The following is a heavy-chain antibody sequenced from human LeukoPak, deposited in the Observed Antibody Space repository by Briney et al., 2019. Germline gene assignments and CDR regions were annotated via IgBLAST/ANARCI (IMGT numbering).Heavy chain of an antibody. CDR1: SVSISDSNYF. V-gene: IGHV4-39*01. D-gene: IGHD3-10*01. Sequence: SETLSLTCTVSSVSISDSNYFWGWIRQPPGKGLQWIGSIYFGGTTYYNAPLKSRVTLSVDTSKNLFSLTLASGNGAGKGIYYCARPRGVWGGPKEFDYWGQGTLVNVSS. J-gene: IGHJ4*02. CDR3: ARPRGVWGGPKEFDY. CDR2: IYFGGTT.